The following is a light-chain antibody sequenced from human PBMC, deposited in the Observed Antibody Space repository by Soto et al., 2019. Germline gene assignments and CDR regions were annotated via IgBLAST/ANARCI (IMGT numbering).Light chain of an antibody. CDR3: SSFVGGDSFDVI. CDR1: GSDIGAYNY. J-gene: IGLJ2*01. CDR2: DVI. V-gene: IGLV2-8*01. Sequence: QSVLTQPPSASGSPGQSVTISCTGTGSDIGAYNYVSWYQQYPGKAPKVMIYDVIKRPSGVPDRFSGSKSGNTASLTVSGLRADDEAVYYCSSFVGGDSFDVIFGGGTLLTVL.